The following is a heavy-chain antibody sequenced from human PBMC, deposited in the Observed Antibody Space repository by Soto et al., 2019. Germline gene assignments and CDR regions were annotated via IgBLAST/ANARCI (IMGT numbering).Heavy chain of an antibody. CDR1: GYTFTSYG. CDR3: ARDQQMAGYSYGSWFDP. Sequence: ASVKVSCKASGYTFTSYGISWVRQAPGQGLEWMGWISAYNGNTNYAQKLQGRVTMTTDTSTSTAYMELRSLRSDDTAVYYCARDQQMAGYSYGSWFDPWGQGTLVTVS. D-gene: IGHD5-18*01. V-gene: IGHV1-18*01. CDR2: ISAYNGNT. J-gene: IGHJ5*02.